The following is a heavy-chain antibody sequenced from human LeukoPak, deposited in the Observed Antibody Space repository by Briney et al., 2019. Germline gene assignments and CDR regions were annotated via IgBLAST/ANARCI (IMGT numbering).Heavy chain of an antibody. Sequence: GGSLRPSCAASGFTFSSYAMHWVRQAPGKGLEWVAVISYDGSNKYYADSVKGRFTISRDNSKNTLYLQMNSLRAEDTAVYYCARGLARVVVVAATGLDPWGQGTLVTVSS. D-gene: IGHD2-15*01. J-gene: IGHJ5*02. V-gene: IGHV3-30-3*01. CDR3: ARGLARVVVVAATGLDP. CDR1: GFTFSSYA. CDR2: ISYDGSNK.